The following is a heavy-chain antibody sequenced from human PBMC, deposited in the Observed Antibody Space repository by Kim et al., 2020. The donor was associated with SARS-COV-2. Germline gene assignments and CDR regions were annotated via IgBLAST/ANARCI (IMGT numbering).Heavy chain of an antibody. Sequence: SETLSLTCTVSGGSISSSSYYWGWIRQPPGKGLEWIGSIYYSGSTYYNPSLKSRVTISVDTSKNQFSLKLSSVTAADTAVYYCARRNPLYDSSGYYLPVCAFDIWGQGTMVTVSS. CDR3: ARRNPLYDSSGYYLPVCAFDI. V-gene: IGHV4-39*01. J-gene: IGHJ3*02. CDR1: GGSISSSSYY. CDR2: IYYSGST. D-gene: IGHD3-22*01.